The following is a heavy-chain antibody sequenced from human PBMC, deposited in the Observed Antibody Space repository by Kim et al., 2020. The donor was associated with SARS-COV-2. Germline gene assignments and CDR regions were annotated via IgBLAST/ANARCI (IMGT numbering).Heavy chain of an antibody. CDR3: ARVETYYYDSSGYYYGGYYYYGMGV. V-gene: IGHV3-21*01. CDR1: GFTFSSYS. J-gene: IGHJ6*02. Sequence: GGSLRLSCAASGFTFSSYSMNWVRQAPGKGLEWVSSISSSSSYIYYADSVKGRFTISRDNAKNSLYLQMNSLRAEDTAVYYCARVETYYYDSSGYYYGGYYYYGMGVWGQGTTVTVSS. CDR2: ISSSSSYI. D-gene: IGHD3-22*01.